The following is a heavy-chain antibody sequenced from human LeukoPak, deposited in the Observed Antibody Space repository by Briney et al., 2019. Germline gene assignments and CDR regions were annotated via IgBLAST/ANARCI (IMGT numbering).Heavy chain of an antibody. V-gene: IGHV4-59*01. Sequence: SETLSLTCTVSGGSISPYYWSWIRQPPGKGLEGIGYIYYSGSTNYSPSLKSRVTVSVDTSKNQFSLRLSSVTAADTAVYYCARERRSGSYYFLEDAFDIWGQGTTVIVSS. CDR3: ARERRSGSYYFLEDAFDI. CDR2: IYYSGST. CDR1: GGSISPYY. D-gene: IGHD1-26*01. J-gene: IGHJ3*02.